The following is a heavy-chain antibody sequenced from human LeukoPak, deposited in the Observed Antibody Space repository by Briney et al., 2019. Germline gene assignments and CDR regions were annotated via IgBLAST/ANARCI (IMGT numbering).Heavy chain of an antibody. V-gene: IGHV1-2*02. CDR1: GYTFTGYY. Sequence: ASVKVSFKASGYTFTGYYIHWVRQAPGQGLEWMGWINPNSGGTNCAQKFQGRVTMTRDTSISTAYMELSRLRSDDTAVYYCARGTKFSTFDIVVVPFDYWGQGTLVTVSS. D-gene: IGHD2-2*01. CDR2: INPNSGGT. J-gene: IGHJ4*02. CDR3: ARGTKFSTFDIVVVPFDY.